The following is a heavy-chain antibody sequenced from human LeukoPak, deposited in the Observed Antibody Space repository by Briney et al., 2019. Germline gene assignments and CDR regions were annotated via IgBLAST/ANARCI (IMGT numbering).Heavy chain of an antibody. V-gene: IGHV4-59*02. J-gene: IGHJ4*02. CDR1: GGSVSSYY. CDR3: ARGNGDYGEPYFFDF. Sequence: SETLSLTCTVSGGSVSSYYWTWIRQPPGKGLEWIGYFHYSGNTDYNPVLKSRATISVDTSKNQFSRNVNSVAAADTAVYYCARGNGDYGEPYFFDFWGQGSLVTVSS. D-gene: IGHD4-17*01. CDR2: FHYSGNT.